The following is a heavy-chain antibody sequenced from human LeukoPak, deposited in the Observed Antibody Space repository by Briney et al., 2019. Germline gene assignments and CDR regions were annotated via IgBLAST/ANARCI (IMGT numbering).Heavy chain of an antibody. D-gene: IGHD6-13*01. CDR1: GGSFSGYY. CDR2: INHSGST. V-gene: IGHV4-34*01. Sequence: RPSETLSLTCAAYGGSFSGYYWSWIRQPPGKGLEWIGEINHSGSTNYNPSLKSRVTISVDTSKNQFSLKLSSVTAADTAVYYCARVRPSSWYPRWFDPWGQGTLVTVSS. J-gene: IGHJ5*02. CDR3: ARVRPSSWYPRWFDP.